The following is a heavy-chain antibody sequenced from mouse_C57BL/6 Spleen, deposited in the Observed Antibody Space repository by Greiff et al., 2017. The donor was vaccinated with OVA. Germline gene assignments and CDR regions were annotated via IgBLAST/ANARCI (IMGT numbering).Heavy chain of an antibody. Sequence: QVQLKESGPELVKPGASVKISCKASGYAFSSSWMNWVKQRPGKGLEWIGRIYPGDGDTNYNGKFKGKATLTADKSSSTAYMQLSSLTSEDSAVYFCARESYGSSPWYFDVWGTGTTVTVSS. CDR1: GYAFSSSW. CDR2: IYPGDGDT. CDR3: ARESYGSSPWYFDV. V-gene: IGHV1-82*01. J-gene: IGHJ1*03. D-gene: IGHD1-1*01.